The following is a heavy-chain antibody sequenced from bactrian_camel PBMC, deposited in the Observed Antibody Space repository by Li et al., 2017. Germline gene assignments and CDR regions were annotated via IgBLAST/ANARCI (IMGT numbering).Heavy chain of an antibody. Sequence: VQLVESGGDSVQAGGSLRLSCAFSGYTYSGHCMGWFRQAPGKEREGVARIATGSGNTYYADSVKGRFTISQDNAKNTVYLQMNSLKPEDTAMYYCAADLTPSGPCTMVLGYGAWDYWGQGTQVTVS. CDR3: AADLTPSGPCTMVLGYGAWDY. D-gene: IGHD6*01. CDR1: GYTYSGHC. CDR2: IATGSGNT. V-gene: IGHV3S40*01. J-gene: IGHJ4*01.